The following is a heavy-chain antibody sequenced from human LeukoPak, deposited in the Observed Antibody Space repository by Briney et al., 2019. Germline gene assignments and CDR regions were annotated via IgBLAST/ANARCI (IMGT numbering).Heavy chain of an antibody. D-gene: IGHD3-22*01. J-gene: IGHJ4*02. CDR3: ARDYDSSGLDY. CDR2: IIPIFGTA. V-gene: IGHV1-69*05. Sequence: ASVKVSCKASGGTFSSYAISWVRQAPGQGLEWMGGIIPIFGTANYAQKLQGRVTMTTDTSTSTAYMELRSLRSDDTAVYYCARDYDSSGLDYWGQGTLVTVSS. CDR1: GGTFSSYA.